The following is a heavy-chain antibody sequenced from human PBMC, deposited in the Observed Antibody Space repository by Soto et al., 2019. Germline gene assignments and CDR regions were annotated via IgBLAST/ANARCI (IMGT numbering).Heavy chain of an antibody. D-gene: IGHD3-3*01. CDR2: IKQDGSEK. J-gene: IGHJ6*03. V-gene: IGHV3-7*01. CDR1: GFTFSSYW. Sequence: EVQLVESGGGLVQPGGSLRLSCAASGFTFSSYWMSWVRQAPGKGLEWVANIKQDGSEKYYVDSVKGRFTISRDNAKNSLYLQMNSLRDEDTAVYYCARSDDFWSGYYPRAYYYYYMDVWGKGTTVSVSS. CDR3: ARSDDFWSGYYPRAYYYYYMDV.